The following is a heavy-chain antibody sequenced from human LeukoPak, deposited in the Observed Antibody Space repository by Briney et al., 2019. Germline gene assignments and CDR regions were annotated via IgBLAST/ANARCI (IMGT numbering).Heavy chain of an antibody. CDR3: ARDRGVVVAGTDY. CDR2: ISAYNGNT. V-gene: IGHV1-18*01. Sequence: ASVKVSCKASGGTFSSYAISWVRQAPGQGLEWMGWISAYNGNTNYAQKLQGRVTMTTDTSTSTAYMELKSLRSDDTAVYYCARDRGVVVAGTDYWGQGTLVTVSS. CDR1: GGTFSSYA. D-gene: IGHD2-15*01. J-gene: IGHJ4*02.